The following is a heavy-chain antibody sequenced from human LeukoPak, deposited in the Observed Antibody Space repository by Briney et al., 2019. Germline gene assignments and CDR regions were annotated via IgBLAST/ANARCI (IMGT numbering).Heavy chain of an antibody. CDR3: ARVMYYYDSSGYYPGEMGY. Sequence: GGSLRLSCAASGFTFDDYGMSWVRHAPGKGLEWVSGINWNGGSTGYADSVKGRFTISRDNAKNSLYLQMNSLRAEDTALYYCARVMYYYDSSGYYPGEMGYWGQGTLVTVSS. J-gene: IGHJ4*02. V-gene: IGHV3-20*04. CDR2: INWNGGST. CDR1: GFTFDDYG. D-gene: IGHD3-22*01.